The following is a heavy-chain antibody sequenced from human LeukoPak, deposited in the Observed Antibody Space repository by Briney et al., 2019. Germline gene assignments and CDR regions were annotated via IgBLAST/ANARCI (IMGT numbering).Heavy chain of an antibody. V-gene: IGHV3-30*18. Sequence: GGSLRLSCAASGFTLSSYGMHWVRQAPGKGLEWVAVISYDGSNKYYADSVKGRFTISRDNSKNTLYLQMNSLRAEDTAVYYCAKGSAAGTSSDYWGQGTLVTVSS. D-gene: IGHD6-13*01. CDR1: GFTLSSYG. CDR2: ISYDGSNK. CDR3: AKGSAAGTSSDY. J-gene: IGHJ4*02.